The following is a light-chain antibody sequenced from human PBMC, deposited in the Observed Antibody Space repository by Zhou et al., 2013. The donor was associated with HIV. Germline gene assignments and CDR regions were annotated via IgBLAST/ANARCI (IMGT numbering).Light chain of an antibody. CDR2: LGS. J-gene: IGKJ3*01. Sequence: DIVMTQSPLSLPVTPGEPASISCRSSQSLMQNNGYNYLDWYLQKPGQSPQLLIYLGSNRASGVPDRFSGSGSGTDFTLKISRVEAEDVGVYYCMQALQIPPITFGPGTKVDI. V-gene: IGKV2-28*01. CDR3: MQALQIPPIT. CDR1: QSLMQNNGYNY.